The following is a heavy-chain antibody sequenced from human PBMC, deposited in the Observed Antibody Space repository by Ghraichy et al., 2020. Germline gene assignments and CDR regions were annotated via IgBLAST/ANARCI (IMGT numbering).Heavy chain of an antibody. CDR2: IKQDGSEK. CDR1: GFTFSSYW. V-gene: IGHV3-7*03. CDR3: AREMIVAAAGTFYYYGMDV. D-gene: IGHD6-13*01. Sequence: GGSLRLSCAASGFTFSSYWMSWVRQAPGKGLEWVANIKQDGSEKYYVDSVKGRFTISRDNAKNSLYLQMNSLRAEDTAVYYCAREMIVAAAGTFYYYGMDVWGQGTTVTVSS. J-gene: IGHJ6*02.